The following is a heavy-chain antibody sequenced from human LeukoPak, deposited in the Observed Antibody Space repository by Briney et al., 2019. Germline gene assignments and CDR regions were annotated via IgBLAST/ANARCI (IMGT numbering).Heavy chain of an antibody. J-gene: IGHJ1*01. CDR1: GFTFSSYA. Sequence: GGSLRLSCAASGFTFSSYAMSWVRQAPGKGLESVSTISGSGGSTYYADSVKGRFTISRDNSKNTLYLQMNSLRAEDTAVYYCAGGRYFDWLLSYFQHWGQGTLVTVSS. CDR3: AGGRYFDWLLSYFQH. V-gene: IGHV3-23*01. CDR2: ISGSGGST. D-gene: IGHD3-9*01.